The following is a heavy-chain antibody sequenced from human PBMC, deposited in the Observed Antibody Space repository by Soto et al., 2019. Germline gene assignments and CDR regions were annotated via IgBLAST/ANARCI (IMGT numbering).Heavy chain of an antibody. CDR2: ISSSSSTI. CDR3: ARDVGLDYGDYPYYFDY. V-gene: IGHV3-48*01. J-gene: IGHJ4*02. Sequence: EVQLVESGGGLVQPGGSLRLSCAASGFTFSSYSMNWVRQAPGKGLEWVSYISSSSSTIYYADSVKGRFTISRDNAKNSLYLQMNRLRAEDTAVYYCARDVGLDYGDYPYYFDYWGQGNLVTVSS. D-gene: IGHD4-17*01. CDR1: GFTFSSYS.